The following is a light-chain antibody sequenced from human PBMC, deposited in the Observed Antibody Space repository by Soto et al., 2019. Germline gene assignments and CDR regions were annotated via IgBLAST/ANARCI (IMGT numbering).Light chain of an antibody. J-gene: IGLJ1*01. CDR3: TSNAGSKGV. V-gene: IGLV2-8*01. CDR2: EVN. Sequence: QSVLTQPPSASGSPGQSVTISCTGTSSDVGGYNYVSWYQQHPGKAPKLMIYEVNKRPLGVPDRFSGSKSGNTASLTVSGLQAEDEADYYCTSNAGSKGVFGTGTRSPS. CDR1: SSDVGGYNY.